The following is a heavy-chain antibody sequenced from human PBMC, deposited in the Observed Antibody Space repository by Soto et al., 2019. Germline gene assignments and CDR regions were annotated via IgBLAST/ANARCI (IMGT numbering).Heavy chain of an antibody. CDR1: GYTFTTNS. Sequence: QVQLVQSGAEVKMPGASVRVSCKASGYTFTTNSMHWVRQAPGKRPEWMGWINTDNGNTKYSKEFKDRVTITKDTSASTAYMELSSMRSEDTAIYYCARDSTNTWWGSWYWGPGTLVTVSS. CDR3: ARDSTNTWWGSWY. D-gene: IGHD2-8*02. J-gene: IGHJ4*02. V-gene: IGHV1-3*04. CDR2: INTDNGNT.